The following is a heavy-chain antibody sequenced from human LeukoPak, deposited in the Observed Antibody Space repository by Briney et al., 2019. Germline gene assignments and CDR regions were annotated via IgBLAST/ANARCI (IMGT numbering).Heavy chain of an antibody. Sequence: GGSLRLSCAASGFTVSSNYMSWVRHAPGKGLEWVSVIYSGGSTYYADSVKGRFTISRDNSKNTLYLQMNSLRAEDTAVYYCARVDTMVRGVIDYYFDYWGQGTLVTVSS. CDR2: IYSGGST. D-gene: IGHD3-10*01. J-gene: IGHJ4*02. CDR3: ARVDTMVRGVIDYYFDY. V-gene: IGHV3-53*01. CDR1: GFTVSSNY.